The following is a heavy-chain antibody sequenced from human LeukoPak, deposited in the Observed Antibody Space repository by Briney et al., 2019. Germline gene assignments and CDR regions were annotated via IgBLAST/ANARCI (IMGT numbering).Heavy chain of an antibody. J-gene: IGHJ4*02. V-gene: IGHV1-2*02. CDR1: GYTFTGYY. CDR3: ARLSTPNLYYFDY. CDR2: INPNSGVT. Sequence: ASVKVCCKASGYTFTGYYMHWVRQAPGQGLEWMGWINPNSGVTYYAQKFQGRVSMTRDTSISTAYMEVSRLRSDDSALYYCARLSTPNLYYFDYWGQGTLVTVSS. D-gene: IGHD3-16*02.